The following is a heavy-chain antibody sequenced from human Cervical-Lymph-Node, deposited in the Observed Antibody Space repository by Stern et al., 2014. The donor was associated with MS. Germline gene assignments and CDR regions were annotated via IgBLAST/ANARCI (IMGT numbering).Heavy chain of an antibody. CDR1: GGSFSGYY. D-gene: IGHD6-13*01. V-gene: IGHV4-34*01. J-gene: IGHJ5*02. Sequence: QVQLQEWGAGLLKPSETLSLTCAVYGGSFSGYYWSWIRQPPGKGLEWIGGINHSGSTNYNPSLKSRVTISVDTSKNEFSLKLSSVTAADTAVYYCARRPARQLVGYWFDPWGQGTLVTVSS. CDR3: ARRPARQLVGYWFDP. CDR2: INHSGST.